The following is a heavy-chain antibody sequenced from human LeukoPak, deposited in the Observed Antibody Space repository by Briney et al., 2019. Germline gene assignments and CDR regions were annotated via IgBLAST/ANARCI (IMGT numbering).Heavy chain of an antibody. V-gene: IGHV3-66*01. CDR1: GFTVSSNY. D-gene: IGHD6-13*01. J-gene: IGHJ3*02. Sequence: PGGSLRLSCAASGFTVSSNYMSWVRQAPGKGLEWVSVIYSGGSTYYADSVKGRFTISRDNSKNTLYLQMNSLRAEDTAVYYCARGYSSSWYHDDAFDIWGQGTLVTVSS. CDR3: ARGYSSSWYHDDAFDI. CDR2: IYSGGST.